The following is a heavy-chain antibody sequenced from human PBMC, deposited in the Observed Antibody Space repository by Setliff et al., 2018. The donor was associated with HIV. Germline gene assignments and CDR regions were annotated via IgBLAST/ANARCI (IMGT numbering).Heavy chain of an antibody. CDR2: SIPILGIG. D-gene: IGHD3-16*01. CDR1: GGTFSSYT. CDR3: GGCGAGEWHLYMDV. V-gene: IGHV1-69*02. Sequence: GASVKVSCKASGGTFSSYTINWVRQAPRQGLEWMGRSIPILGIGNDEQAQKFKGRVTFTADKSTSTVYMELSSLRSEDTAVYYCGGCGAGEWHLYMDVWGKGIAVTVSS. J-gene: IGHJ6*03.